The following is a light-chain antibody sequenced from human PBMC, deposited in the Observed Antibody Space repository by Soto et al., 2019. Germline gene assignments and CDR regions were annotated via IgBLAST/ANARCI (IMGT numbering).Light chain of an antibody. CDR3: SSYTSSSTL. V-gene: IGLV2-14*01. Sequence: QSALTQPASVSGSPGQSITISCTGTSSDVGGYNYVSWYQQHPGKAPKLMIYDVSNRPSGVSNRFSGSKSGXTXSLTISGLQAEDEADYYCSSYTSSSTLFGTGTKLTVL. CDR1: SSDVGGYNY. J-gene: IGLJ1*01. CDR2: DVS.